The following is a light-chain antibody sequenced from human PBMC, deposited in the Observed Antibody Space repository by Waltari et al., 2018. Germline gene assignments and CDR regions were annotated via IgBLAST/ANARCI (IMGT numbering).Light chain of an antibody. CDR3: SSYTSSSTLL. V-gene: IGLV2-14*01. CDR2: DVS. Sequence: QSALTQPASVSGSPGQSITISCTGTSSDVGGYNYVSWYQQHPGKAPKLIIYDVSKRPSGVSNRVSSSKSRNTASLTISGLQAEDEADFYCSSYTSSSTLLFGGGTKLTVL. J-gene: IGLJ3*02. CDR1: SSDVGGYNY.